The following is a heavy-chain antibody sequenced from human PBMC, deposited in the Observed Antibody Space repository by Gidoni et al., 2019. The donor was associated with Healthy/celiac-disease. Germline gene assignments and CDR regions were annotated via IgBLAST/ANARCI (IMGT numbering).Heavy chain of an antibody. J-gene: IGHJ4*02. Sequence: EVQLVESGGGLVQPGGSLKLSCAASGFTFSGSAMHWVRQASGKGLEWVGRIRSKANSYATAYAASVKGRFTISRDDSKNTAYLQMNSLKTEDTAVYYCTQRSGYSYGSGYWGQGTLVTVSS. CDR3: TQRSGYSYGSGY. CDR1: GFTFSGSA. D-gene: IGHD5-18*01. CDR2: IRSKANSYAT. V-gene: IGHV3-73*02.